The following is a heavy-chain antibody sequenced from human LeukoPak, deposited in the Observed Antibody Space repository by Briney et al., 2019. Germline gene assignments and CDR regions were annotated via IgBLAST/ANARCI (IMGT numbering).Heavy chain of an antibody. J-gene: IGHJ4*02. Sequence: PSETLSLTCTVSGYSISSGYYWGWIRQPPGKGLEWIGSIYRSGTAHYNPSLESRATLSVDTSKNQFSLKMSSVTAADTALYYCAREGQLLSWADYWGQGGLVIVSS. CDR1: GYSISSGYY. D-gene: IGHD2-21*01. V-gene: IGHV4-38-2*02. CDR3: AREGQLLSWADY. CDR2: IYRSGTA.